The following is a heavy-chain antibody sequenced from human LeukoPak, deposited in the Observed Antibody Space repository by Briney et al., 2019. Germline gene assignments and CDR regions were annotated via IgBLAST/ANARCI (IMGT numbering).Heavy chain of an antibody. CDR1: GGSISSYY. J-gene: IGHJ4*02. D-gene: IGHD2-2*01. CDR3: ARGPRYCSSTSCYAPRFNY. V-gene: IGHV4-59*01. CDR2: VYYSGST. Sequence: PSETLSLTCTVSGGSISSYYWSWIRQPPGKGLEWMGYVYYSGSTNYNPSLKSRVTISVDTSKNQFSLKLSSVTAADTAVYYCARGPRYCSSTSCYAPRFNYWGQGTLVTVSS.